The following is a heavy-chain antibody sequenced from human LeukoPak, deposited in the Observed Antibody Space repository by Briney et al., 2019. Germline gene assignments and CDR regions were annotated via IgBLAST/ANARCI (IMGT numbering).Heavy chain of an antibody. V-gene: IGHV3-7*05. CDR3: ARALVGDGSSAY. D-gene: IGHD2-15*01. CDR2: INQDGSEK. J-gene: IGHJ4*02. CDR1: GFTFSSYW. Sequence: GGSLRLSCAVSGFTFSSYWMSWVRQAPGKGLEWVANINQDGSEKDYVDPLKGRFTISRDNAKNSLYLEMNSLRAEDTAVYYCARALVGDGSSAYWGQGTLVTVSS.